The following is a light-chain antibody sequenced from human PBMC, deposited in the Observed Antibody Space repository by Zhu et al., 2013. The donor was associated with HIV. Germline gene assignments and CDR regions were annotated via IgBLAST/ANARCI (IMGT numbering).Light chain of an antibody. CDR2: GAS. J-gene: IGKJ1*01. CDR3: QQYGSSLTWT. Sequence: EIVMTQSPGTLSVSPGERATLSCRASQSVGTNLAWYQQRPDQAPRLLIYGASNRATDIPDRFIGSGSGTHFTLTISRLEPEDFAVYYCQQYGSSLTWTFGQGTKVEIK. CDR1: QSVGTN. V-gene: IGKV3-20*01.